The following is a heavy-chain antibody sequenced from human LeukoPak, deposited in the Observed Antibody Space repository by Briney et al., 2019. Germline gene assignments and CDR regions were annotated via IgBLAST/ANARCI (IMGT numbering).Heavy chain of an antibody. D-gene: IGHD2-2*01. CDR1: GYTFTSYG. J-gene: IGHJ2*01. CDR2: ICAYNGNT. V-gene: IGHV1-18*01. Sequence: ASVKVSCKASGYTFTSYGISWVRQAPGQGLEWMGWICAYNGNTNYAQKLQGRVTMTTDTSTSTAYMELRSLRSDDTAVYYCARAPGGIVVVPAAQGFFDLWGRGALVTVSS. CDR3: ARAPGGIVVVPAAQGFFDL.